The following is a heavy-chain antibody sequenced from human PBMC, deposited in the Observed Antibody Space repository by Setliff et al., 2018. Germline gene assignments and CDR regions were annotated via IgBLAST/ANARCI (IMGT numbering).Heavy chain of an antibody. CDR2: IYYRGTT. CDR3: AAVGIDAGGGWFDP. V-gene: IGHV4-59*01. Sequence: NPSETLSLTCTVSGGSIRNYYWSWIRQSPGKGLEWIGYIYYRGTTNYNSSLKSRVTISIDMSKNQFSLKLSSATAADTAVYFCAAVGIDAGGGWFDPWGHGIPVTVSS. J-gene: IGHJ5*02. D-gene: IGHD1-26*01. CDR1: GGSIRNYY.